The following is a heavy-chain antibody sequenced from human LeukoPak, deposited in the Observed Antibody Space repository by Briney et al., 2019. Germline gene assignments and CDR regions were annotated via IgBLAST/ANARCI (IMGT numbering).Heavy chain of an antibody. CDR3: ARGKYYFDY. J-gene: IGHJ4*02. V-gene: IGHV3-48*03. Sequence: PGGSLRLSCAASGFTFSSYEMNWVRQAPGKGLEWVSYISSSGSPIYYADSVKGRFTISRDNAKNSLFLQLDSLRAEDTAVYYCARGKYYFDYWGQGTLVTVSS. CDR2: ISSSGSPI. CDR1: GFTFSSYE.